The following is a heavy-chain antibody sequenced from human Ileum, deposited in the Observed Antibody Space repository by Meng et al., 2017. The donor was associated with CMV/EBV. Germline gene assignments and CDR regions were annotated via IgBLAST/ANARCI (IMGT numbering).Heavy chain of an antibody. CDR3: ARETNWNYALDY. D-gene: IGHD1-7*01. V-gene: IGHV3-66*02. CDR2: IYSGGST. CDR1: GFTVSSNY. Sequence: GGSLRLSCAASGFTVSSNYMSWVRQAPGKGLEWVSVIYSGGSTYYADSVKGRFTISRDNSKNTLYLQMNSLRAEDTAVYYCARETNWNYALDYWGQGTLVTVSS. J-gene: IGHJ4*02.